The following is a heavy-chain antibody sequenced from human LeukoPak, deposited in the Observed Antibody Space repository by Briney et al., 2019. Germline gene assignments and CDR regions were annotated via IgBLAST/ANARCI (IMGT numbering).Heavy chain of an antibody. D-gene: IGHD6-13*01. CDR2: ISSNGATT. CDR3: ARAYSSSWYDAYSYYYYGMDV. V-gene: IGHV3-64D*06. Sequence: GGSLRLSCSASGFTFNRFYSHWVRQAPGKGLEFVSHISSNGATTYYADSVKGRFTISRDNSKNTLYLQMSSLRADDTAVYYCARAYSSSWYDAYSYYYYGMDVWGQGTTVTVSS. J-gene: IGHJ6*02. CDR1: GFTFNRFY.